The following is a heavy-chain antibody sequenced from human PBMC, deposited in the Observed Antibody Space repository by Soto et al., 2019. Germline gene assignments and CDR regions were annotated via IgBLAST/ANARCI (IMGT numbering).Heavy chain of an antibody. V-gene: IGHV4-4*07. CDR1: GGSISSYY. CDR3: AREAYGSGSYYSQDWFDP. D-gene: IGHD3-10*01. CDR2: IYTSGST. J-gene: IGHJ5*02. Sequence: ASETLSLTCTVSGGSISSYYWSWSRQPAGKGLEWIGRIYTSGSTNYNPSLKSRVTMSVDTSKNQFSLKLSSVTAADTAVYYCAREAYGSGSYYSQDWFDPWGQGTLVTVYS.